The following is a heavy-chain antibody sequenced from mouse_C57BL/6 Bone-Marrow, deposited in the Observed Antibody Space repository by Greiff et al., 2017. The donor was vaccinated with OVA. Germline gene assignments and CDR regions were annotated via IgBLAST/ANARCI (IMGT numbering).Heavy chain of an antibody. Sequence: EVMLVESGGGLVQPGGSLKLSCAASGFTFSDYGMAWVRQAPRKGPEWVAFISNLAYSIYYADTVTGRFTISRENATNTLYLEMSSLRSEDTAMYYCARQELRRCYFDYWGQGTTLTVSS. V-gene: IGHV5-15*01. CDR3: ARQELRRCYFDY. CDR2: ISNLAYSI. D-gene: IGHD3-2*02. CDR1: GFTFSDYG. J-gene: IGHJ2*01.